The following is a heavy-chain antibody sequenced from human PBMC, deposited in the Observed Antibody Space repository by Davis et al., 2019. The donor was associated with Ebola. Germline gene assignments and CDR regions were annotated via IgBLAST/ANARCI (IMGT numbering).Heavy chain of an antibody. CDR1: GGSITSYY. Sequence: PSETLSLTCNVSGGSITSYYWSWIRQPPGKGLEWIAYIYNSGITNYNPSLKSRITISVDTSKNQFSLKLRSVTAADTAVYYCARTPHYGANWVADLWGQGTLVTVSS. J-gene: IGHJ5*02. CDR3: ARTPHYGANWVADL. D-gene: IGHD4-23*01. CDR2: IYNSGIT. V-gene: IGHV4-59*01.